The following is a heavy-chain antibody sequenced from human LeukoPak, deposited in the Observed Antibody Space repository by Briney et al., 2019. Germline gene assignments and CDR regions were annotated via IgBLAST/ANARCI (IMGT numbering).Heavy chain of an antibody. CDR2: IHYSGST. CDR3: ASGAYIVVVVAAYD. J-gene: IGHJ4*02. D-gene: IGHD2-15*01. CDR1: GYSISSGYY. Sequence: SETLSLTCTVSGYSISSGYYWGWIRQPPGKGLEWIGSIHYSGSTYYNPSLKSRVTISVDTSKNQFSLKLSSVTAADTAVYYCASGAYIVVVVAAYDWGQGTQVTVSS. V-gene: IGHV4-38-2*02.